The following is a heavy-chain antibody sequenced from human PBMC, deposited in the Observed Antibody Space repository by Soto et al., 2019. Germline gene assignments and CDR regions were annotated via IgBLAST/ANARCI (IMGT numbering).Heavy chain of an antibody. CDR3: ARDLTGYRYYFDY. CDR1: GGSIRSGGYY. CDR2: IYYSGST. Sequence: TAETLSLTCTVSGGSIRSGGYYWSWIRQHPGKGLEWIGYIYYSGSTYYNPSLKSRVTISVDTSKNQFSLKLSSVTAADTAVYYCARDLTGYRYYFDYWGQGTLVTVSS. D-gene: IGHD3-9*01. J-gene: IGHJ4*02. V-gene: IGHV4-31*03.